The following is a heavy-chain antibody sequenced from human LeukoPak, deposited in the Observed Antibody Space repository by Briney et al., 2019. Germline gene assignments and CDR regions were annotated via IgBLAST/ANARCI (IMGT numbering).Heavy chain of an antibody. V-gene: IGHV1-69*05. J-gene: IGHJ4*02. Sequence: ASVKVSCKASGGTFSSYAISWVRQAPGQGLEWMGGIIPIFGTANYAQKFQGRVTITTDESTSTAYMELSSLRSEDTAVYYCARDPQNPRYSGRYTHDLSREIYWGQGTLVTVSS. CDR3: ARDPQNPRYSGRYTHDLSREIY. D-gene: IGHD1-26*01. CDR2: IIPIFGTA. CDR1: GGTFSSYA.